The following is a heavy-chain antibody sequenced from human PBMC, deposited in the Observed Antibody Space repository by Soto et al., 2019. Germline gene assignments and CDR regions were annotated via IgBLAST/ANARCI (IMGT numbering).Heavy chain of an antibody. CDR1: GFSLSTSGMC. J-gene: IGHJ6*02. Sequence: GSGPTLVNPTQTLTLTCTFSGFSLSTSGMCVSWIRQPPGKALEWLALIDWDDDKYYSTSLKTRLTISKDTSKNQVVLTMTNMDPVDTATYYCARITRDSSGFPGGDYYYYGMDVWGQGTTVTVSS. CDR3: ARITRDSSGFPGGDYYYYGMDV. D-gene: IGHD3-22*01. V-gene: IGHV2-70*01. CDR2: IDWDDDK.